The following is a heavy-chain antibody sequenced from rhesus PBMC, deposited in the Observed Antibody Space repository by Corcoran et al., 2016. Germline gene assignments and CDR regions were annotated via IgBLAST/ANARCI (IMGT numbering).Heavy chain of an antibody. Sequence: QVQLQESGTGLVKPSETLSLTCAVSGGSISDDYYWSWIRHPPGKGLVWIGYIYGSGGCTNDNPSLRNRVSSSISTSKNRFSLKLSSVTAADTAVYYCAREVAAAGPFDYWGQGVLVTVSS. CDR1: GGSISDDYY. V-gene: IGHV4-106*01. CDR2: IYGSGGCT. D-gene: IGHD6S26*01. CDR3: AREVAAAGPFDY. J-gene: IGHJ4*01.